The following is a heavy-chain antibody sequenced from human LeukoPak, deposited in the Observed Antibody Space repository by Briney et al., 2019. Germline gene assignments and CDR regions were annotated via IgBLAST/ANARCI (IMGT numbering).Heavy chain of an antibody. J-gene: IGHJ6*02. CDR2: ISGSGGST. CDR1: GFSFSSYA. CDR3: AKDGGIAVANNYYYYGMDV. D-gene: IGHD6-19*01. Sequence: PGGSLRLSCAASGFSFSSYAMSWVRQAPGKGLEWVSAISGSGGSTYYADSVKGRFTISRDNSKNTLYLQMNSLRAEDTAVYYCAKDGGIAVANNYYYYGMDVWGQGTTVTVSS. V-gene: IGHV3-23*01.